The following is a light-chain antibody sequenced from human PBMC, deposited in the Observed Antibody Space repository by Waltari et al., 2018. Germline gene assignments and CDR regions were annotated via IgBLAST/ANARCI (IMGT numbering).Light chain of an antibody. CDR1: QSITNY. J-gene: IGKJ4*01. CDR2: AAS. CDR3: LQTYSTPLT. V-gene: IGKV1-39*01. Sequence: MTQSPSSLSASVGDRVTITCRASQSITNYLSWYQQTPGKAPKLLIHAASSLQSGVPSRFSGSGSGTDFTLTVSSLQPEDFAIYYCLQTYSTPLTFGGGTKVEI.